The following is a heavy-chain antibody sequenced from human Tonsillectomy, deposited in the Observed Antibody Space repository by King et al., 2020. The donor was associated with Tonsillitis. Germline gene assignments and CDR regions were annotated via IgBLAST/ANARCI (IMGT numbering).Heavy chain of an antibody. D-gene: IGHD5-18*01. CDR3: AREVGYSSNYFDY. Sequence: VQLVESGGGVVQPGRSLRLSCAASGFTFSSYAMHWVRQAPGKGLEWVAVISYDGSNKYYADSVKGRFTISRDNSKNTLYLQMNSLRAEDTAVYYCAREVGYSSNYFDYWGQGTLVTVSS. V-gene: IGHV3-30-3*01. J-gene: IGHJ4*02. CDR1: GFTFSSYA. CDR2: ISYDGSNK.